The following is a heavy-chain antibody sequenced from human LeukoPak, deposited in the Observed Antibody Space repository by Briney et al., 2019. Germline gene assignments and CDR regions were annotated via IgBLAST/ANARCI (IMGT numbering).Heavy chain of an antibody. D-gene: IGHD3-9*01. CDR2: IDPSDSYT. Sequence: GESLRISCKGSGYSFTSYWISWVRQMPGKGLEWMGRIDPSDSYTNYSPSFQGHVTISADKSISTAYLQWSSLKASDTAMYYCATNPRTDYDILTGYYILWGQGTLATVSS. J-gene: IGHJ4*02. V-gene: IGHV5-10-1*01. CDR1: GYSFTSYW. CDR3: ATNPRTDYDILTGYYIL.